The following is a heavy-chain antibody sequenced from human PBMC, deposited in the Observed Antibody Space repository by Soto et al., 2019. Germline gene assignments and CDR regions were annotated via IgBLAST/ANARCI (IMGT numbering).Heavy chain of an antibody. J-gene: IGHJ6*02. CDR3: ARAFGGRVWFGELLQSFYYGMDV. CDR2: ISAYNGNT. V-gene: IGHV1-18*01. D-gene: IGHD3-10*01. Sequence: GASVKVSCKASGYTFSSYGISWVRQAPGQGLEGMGWISAYNGNTNYAQKLQGRVTMTTDTSTSTAYMELRSLRSDDTAVYYCARAFGGRVWFGELLQSFYYGMDVWGQGTTVTVSS. CDR1: GYTFSSYG.